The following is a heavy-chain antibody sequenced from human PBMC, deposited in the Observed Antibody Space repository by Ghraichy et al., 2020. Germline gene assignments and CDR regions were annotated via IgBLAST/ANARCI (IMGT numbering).Heavy chain of an antibody. D-gene: IGHD1-14*01. Sequence: ESLNISCTVSGGSITGYYWNWIRQSSGKGLEWVARMYFTGTTNYNPSLKDRVTMSVDASKSQFSLRMTSVTAADSGVYYCARDRRHRVQDTWFDPWGQGTLV. CDR2: MYFTGTT. CDR1: GGSITGYY. CDR3: ARDRRHRVQDTWFDP. J-gene: IGHJ5*02. V-gene: IGHV4-4*07.